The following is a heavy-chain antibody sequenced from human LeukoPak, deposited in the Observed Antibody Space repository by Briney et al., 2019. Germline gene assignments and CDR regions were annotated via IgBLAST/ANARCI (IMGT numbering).Heavy chain of an antibody. CDR2: IQARGNP. CDR1: GNSVNSGLYY. Sequence: PSETLSLTCTVSGNSVNSGLYYWNWIRQPAGKGLEWLGRIQARGNPNYNPSLKSRVTISVDTSRNQFSLKLSSVTAADTAVYYCAREGYYGPFDPWGQGTLVTVSS. V-gene: IGHV4-61*10. J-gene: IGHJ5*02. CDR3: AREGYYGPFDP. D-gene: IGHD3-10*01.